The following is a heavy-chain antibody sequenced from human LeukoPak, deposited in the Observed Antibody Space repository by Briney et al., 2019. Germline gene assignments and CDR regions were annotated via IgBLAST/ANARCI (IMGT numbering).Heavy chain of an antibody. Sequence: PSETLSLTCTVSGYSISSGYYWGWIRQPPGKGLEWIGSIYHSGSTYYNPSLKSRVTISVDRSKNQFSLKLSSVTAADTAVYYCARAPHYYDSSGYYYTAFDIWGQGTMVTVSS. CDR3: ARAPHYYDSSGYYYTAFDI. J-gene: IGHJ3*02. CDR1: GYSISSGYY. CDR2: IYHSGST. V-gene: IGHV4-38-2*02. D-gene: IGHD3-22*01.